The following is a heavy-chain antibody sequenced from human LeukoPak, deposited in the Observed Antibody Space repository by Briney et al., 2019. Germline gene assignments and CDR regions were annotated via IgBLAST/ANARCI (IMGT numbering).Heavy chain of an antibody. J-gene: IGHJ5*02. CDR3: VRGSGSYFSS. D-gene: IGHD3-10*01. V-gene: IGHV3-30*02. CDR1: GFTFSSYG. CDR2: IRYDGSNK. Sequence: GGSLRLSCAASGFTFSSYGMHWVRQAPGKGLEWVAFIRYDGSNKYYADSVKGRFTISRDNSKNTLYLQMNSLRAEDTAVYYCVRGSGSYFSSWGQGTLVTVSS.